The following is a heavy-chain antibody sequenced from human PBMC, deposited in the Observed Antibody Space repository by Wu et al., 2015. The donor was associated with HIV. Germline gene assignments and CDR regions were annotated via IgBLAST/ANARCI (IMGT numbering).Heavy chain of an antibody. CDR1: GYTFTGYY. D-gene: IGHD7-27*01. CDR3: ASRSGNWGSLVFDY. V-gene: IGHV1-2*02. J-gene: IGHJ4*02. Sequence: QVQLVQSGAEVRKPGASVKVSCTASGYTFTGYYMHWVRQAPGRGPEWMGWIKADKGGRNYAQKFQGRVTMTRDTSISTVSMDLNMLGSDDTAVYYCASRSGNWGSLVFDYWGQGTLVTVSS. CDR2: IKADKGGR.